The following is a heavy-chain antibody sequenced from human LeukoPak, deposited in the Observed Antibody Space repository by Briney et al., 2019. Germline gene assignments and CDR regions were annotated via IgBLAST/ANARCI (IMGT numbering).Heavy chain of an antibody. CDR3: ARGGITMVRGVIRPHYFDY. Sequence: SVKVSCKASGGTFSSYAISWVRQAPGQGLEWMGGIIPIFGTANYAQKFQGRVTITADKSTSTAYMALSSLRSEDTAVYYCARGGITMVRGVIRPHYFDYWGQGTLVTVSS. V-gene: IGHV1-69*06. CDR2: IIPIFGTA. CDR1: GGTFSSYA. D-gene: IGHD3-10*01. J-gene: IGHJ4*02.